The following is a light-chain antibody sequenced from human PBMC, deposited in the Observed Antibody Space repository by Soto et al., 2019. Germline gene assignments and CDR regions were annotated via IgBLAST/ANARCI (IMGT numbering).Light chain of an antibody. CDR3: QQYHTRPIT. Sequence: DIVMTQSPATLSVAPGARVTFSCRASQGVSRKLAWYQHTPGQAPRLLSSGASTGATGIPARFSGSGSGTEFTITIGSLQSEDCAIYYCQQYHTRPITFGGGTKVEIK. V-gene: IGKV3-15*01. CDR1: QGVSRK. J-gene: IGKJ4*01. CDR2: GAS.